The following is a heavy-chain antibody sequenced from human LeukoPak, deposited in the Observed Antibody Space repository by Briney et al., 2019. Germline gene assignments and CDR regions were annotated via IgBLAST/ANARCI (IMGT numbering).Heavy chain of an antibody. J-gene: IGHJ4*02. CDR2: IYYSGST. CDR3: ARVTYYDFWSGYANYLGY. V-gene: IGHV4-31*03. CDR1: GGSISSGGYY. Sequence: PSETLSLTCTVSGGSISSGGYYWSWIRQHPGKGLEWIGYIYYSGSTYYNPSLKSRVTISVDTSKNQFSLKLSSVTAADTAVYYCARVTYYDFWSGYANYLGYWGQGTLVTVSS. D-gene: IGHD3-3*01.